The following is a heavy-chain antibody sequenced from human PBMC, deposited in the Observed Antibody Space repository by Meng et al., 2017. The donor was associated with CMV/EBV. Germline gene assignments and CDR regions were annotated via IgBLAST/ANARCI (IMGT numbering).Heavy chain of an antibody. Sequence: SCAASGFTFSSYAMSWVRQAPGKGLEWVSAISGSGGSTYYADSVKGRFTISRDNSKNTLYLQMNSLRAEDTAVYYCAKGLLRFLEWFYFDYFVPCPLFPVSS. CDR3: AKGLLRFLEWFYFDY. CDR1: GFTFSSYA. V-gene: IGHV3-23*01. CDR2: ISGSGGST. D-gene: IGHD3-3*01. J-gene: IGHJ4*02.